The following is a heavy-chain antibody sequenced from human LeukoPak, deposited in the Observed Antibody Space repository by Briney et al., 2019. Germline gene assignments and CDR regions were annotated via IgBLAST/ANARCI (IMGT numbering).Heavy chain of an antibody. CDR2: IKHSGST. V-gene: IGHV4-34*01. D-gene: IGHD5-18*01. CDR1: GGSFNDYY. Sequence: SETLSLTCAVYGGSFNDYYWSWIRQPPGKGLEWIGEIKHSGSTNYNPSLKSRVTISVDTSKKQFSLRLSSVTAADTAVYYCARVASYGYQQQLVHYYYYYMDVWGKGTTVTVSS. CDR3: ARVASYGYQQQLVHYYYYYMDV. J-gene: IGHJ6*03.